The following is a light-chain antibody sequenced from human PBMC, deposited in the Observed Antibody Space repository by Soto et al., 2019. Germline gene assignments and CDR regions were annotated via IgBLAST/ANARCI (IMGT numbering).Light chain of an antibody. CDR1: NSNIGSNY. CDR3: AAWDDSLSAVL. CDR2: XXX. Sequence: QSVLTQPPSASGTPGQRVTISCSGSNSNIGSNYVYWYQQLPGTAPKLLIYXXXXXXXXXXXXXXXXKSGTSASLAISGPRXXXXXXXXCAAWDDSLSAVLFGGGTKLTVL. V-gene: IGLV1-47*01. J-gene: IGLJ3*02.